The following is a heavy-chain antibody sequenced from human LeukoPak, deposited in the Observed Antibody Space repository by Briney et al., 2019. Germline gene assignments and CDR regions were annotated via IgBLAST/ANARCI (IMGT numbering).Heavy chain of an antibody. CDR3: ARDYTPDCSSTSCLYWFDP. D-gene: IGHD2-2*01. J-gene: IGHJ5*02. CDR2: ISAYNGNT. CDR1: GYTFTSYG. V-gene: IGHV1-18*01. Sequence: ASVKVSCKASGYTFTSYGISWVRQAPGQGLEWMGWISAYNGNTNYAQKLQGRVTMTTDTSTSTAYMELRSLRSDDTAVYYCARDYTPDCSSTSCLYWFDPWGQGTLVTVSS.